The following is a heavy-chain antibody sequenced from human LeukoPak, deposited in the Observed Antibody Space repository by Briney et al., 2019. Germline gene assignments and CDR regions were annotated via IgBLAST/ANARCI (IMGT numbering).Heavy chain of an antibody. CDR3: ARDRIGYCSSTNCQGAFDI. J-gene: IGHJ3*02. V-gene: IGHV4-59*12. CDR1: GDSISSYY. D-gene: IGHD2-2*01. CDR2: IYYSGST. Sequence: SETLSLTCTVSGDSISSYYWSWIRQPPGKGLEWIGYIYYSGSTNYNPSLKSRVTMSVDMSKNQVSLRLSSVTAADTAVYYCARDRIGYCSSTNCQGAFDIWGQGTMVTVSS.